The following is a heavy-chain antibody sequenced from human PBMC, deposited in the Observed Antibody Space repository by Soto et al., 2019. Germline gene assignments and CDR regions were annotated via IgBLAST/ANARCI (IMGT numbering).Heavy chain of an antibody. J-gene: IGHJ4*02. CDR1: GFAFSSYA. Sequence: QFQLVESGGGVVQPGRSLRLSCAASGFAFSSYAMHWVRQAPGKGLEWVALTSDDGVTKYYADSVRGRFTISRDNSKNTLYLQMNSLRPEDTAIYYAYSSGWWGQGTQVTVSS. CDR3: YSSGW. V-gene: IGHV3-30*03. D-gene: IGHD6-19*01. CDR2: TSDDGVTK.